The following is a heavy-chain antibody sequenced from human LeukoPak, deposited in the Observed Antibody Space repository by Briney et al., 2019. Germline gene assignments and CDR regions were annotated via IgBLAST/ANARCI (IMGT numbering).Heavy chain of an antibody. CDR2: IYYSGGT. CDR3: AGPVLHGWGLDV. D-gene: IGHD3-10*01. CDR1: GGSISSSSYY. J-gene: IGHJ6*02. V-gene: IGHV4-39*01. Sequence: PSETLSLTCTVSGGSISSSSYYWGWIRQPPGKGLEWIGGIYYSGGTYYNPSLKSRVTISVDTSKNQFSLKLTSVTAADTAVYYCAGPVLHGWGLDVWGQGTTVTVSS.